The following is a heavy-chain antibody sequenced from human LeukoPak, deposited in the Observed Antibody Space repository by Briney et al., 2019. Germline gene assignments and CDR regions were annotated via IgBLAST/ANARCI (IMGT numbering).Heavy chain of an antibody. D-gene: IGHD1-7*01. Sequence: GGSLRLSCAASGFTFSNYALHWVRQAPGKGLEYVSAISSNGDATFYANSVKGRFTISRDNSKNTLYLQMGSLRAEDMSVYYCVRVGNYREFDYWGQGTLVTVSS. CDR1: GFTFSNYA. CDR2: ISSNGDAT. J-gene: IGHJ4*02. CDR3: VRVGNYREFDY. V-gene: IGHV3-64*01.